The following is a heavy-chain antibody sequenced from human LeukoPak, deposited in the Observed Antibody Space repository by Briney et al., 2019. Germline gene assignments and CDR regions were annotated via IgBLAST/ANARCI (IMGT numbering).Heavy chain of an antibody. D-gene: IGHD3-10*01. CDR3: ARPGITAFDI. J-gene: IGHJ3*02. CDR1: GFTFSSYA. Sequence: RPGGSLRLSCAASGFTFSSYAMSWVRQAPGKGLEWISYISTTGTTIHYADSVKGRITISRDNAKNSVSLYMNSLRAEDSAVYYCARPGITAFDIWGQGTMVTVSS. V-gene: IGHV3-48*01. CDR2: ISTTGTTI.